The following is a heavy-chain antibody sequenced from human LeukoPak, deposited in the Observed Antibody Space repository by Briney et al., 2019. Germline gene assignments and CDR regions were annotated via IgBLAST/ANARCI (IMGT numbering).Heavy chain of an antibody. CDR3: ARISSSWLFDF. J-gene: IGHJ4*02. Sequence: PGGSLRLSCAASGFTFSDYAMSWVRQAPGKGLEWVSTISGSGGTTYYADSVKGRFTISRDNSKNTLYLQMDTLRADDTAVYYCARISSSWLFDFWGQGTLVTVSS. CDR2: ISGSGGTT. CDR1: GFTFSDYA. D-gene: IGHD6-13*01. V-gene: IGHV3-23*01.